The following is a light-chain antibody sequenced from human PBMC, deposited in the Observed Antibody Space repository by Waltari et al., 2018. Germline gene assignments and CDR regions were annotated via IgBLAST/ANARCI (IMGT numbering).Light chain of an antibody. CDR2: GAS. J-gene: IGKJ1*01. Sequence: EIVLTQSPGTLSLSPGERATLSCRASQSVSRALAWYQQKPGQAPRLLIYGASNRATGFPDRFSGSGSGTDFSLTISRLDPEDVAVYYCQHYERLPATFGQGTKVEIK. V-gene: IGKV3-20*01. CDR3: QHYERLPAT. CDR1: QSVSRA.